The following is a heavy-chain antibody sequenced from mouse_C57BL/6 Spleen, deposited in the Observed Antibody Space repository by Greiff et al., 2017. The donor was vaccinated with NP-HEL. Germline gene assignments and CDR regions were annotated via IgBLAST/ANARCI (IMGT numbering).Heavy chain of an antibody. CDR3: ARSHNWDFDY. CDR1: GYTFTSYW. CDR2: IYPSDSET. V-gene: IGHV1-61*01. J-gene: IGHJ2*01. Sequence: VQLQQPGAELVRPGSSVKLSCKASGYTFTSYWMDWVKQRPGQGLEWIGNIYPSDSETHYNQKFKDKATLTVDKSSSTAYMQLSSLTSEDSAVYYCARSHNWDFDYWGQGTTLTVSS. D-gene: IGHD4-1*01.